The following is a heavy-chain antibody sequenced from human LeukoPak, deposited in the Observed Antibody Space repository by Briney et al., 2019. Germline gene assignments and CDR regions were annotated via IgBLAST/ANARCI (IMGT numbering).Heavy chain of an antibody. CDR1: GYTFTSYG. V-gene: IGHV1-69*13. D-gene: IGHD3-3*01. Sequence: ASVKVSCKASGYTFTSYGISWVRQAPGQGLEWMGGIIPIFGTANYAQKFQGRVTITADESTSTAYMELSSLRSEDTAVYYCASSRESREAIFGVVIVYMDVWGKGTTVTVSS. J-gene: IGHJ6*03. CDR2: IIPIFGTA. CDR3: ASSRESREAIFGVVIVYMDV.